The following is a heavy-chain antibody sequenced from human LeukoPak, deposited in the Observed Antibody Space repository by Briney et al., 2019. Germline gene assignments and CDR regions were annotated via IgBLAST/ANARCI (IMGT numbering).Heavy chain of an antibody. CDR2: ISSSGTS. CDR3: ARLEGFCPNGVCYRPKWTGFDP. D-gene: IGHD2-8*01. Sequence: SETLSLTCSVSGDSLSSHYWTWIRHPPGKRLEWVGYISSSGTSNYSPSLKSRVTISIDTSKNQFSLRLTSVTAADTAVYFCARLEGFCPNGVCYRPKWTGFDPWCQGTLVTVSS. J-gene: IGHJ5*02. V-gene: IGHV4-59*11. CDR1: GDSLSSHY.